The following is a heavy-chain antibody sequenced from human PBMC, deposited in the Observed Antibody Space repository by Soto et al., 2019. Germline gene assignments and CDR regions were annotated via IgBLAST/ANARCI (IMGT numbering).Heavy chain of an antibody. Sequence: GASVKVSCKASGGTFSSYAISWVRQAPGQGLEWMGGIIPIFGTANYAQKFQGRVTITADESTSTAYMELSSLRSEDTAVYYCARTALGWFDPWGQGTLVTVSS. V-gene: IGHV1-69*13. CDR2: IIPIFGTA. D-gene: IGHD2-21*02. CDR3: ARTALGWFDP. CDR1: GGTFSSYA. J-gene: IGHJ5*02.